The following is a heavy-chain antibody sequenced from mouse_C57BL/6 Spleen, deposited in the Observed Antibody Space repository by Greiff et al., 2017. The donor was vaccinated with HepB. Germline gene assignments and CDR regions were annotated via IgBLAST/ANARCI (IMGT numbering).Heavy chain of an antibody. CDR1: GYTFTSYW. Sequence: QVQLKQPGAELVKPGASVKLSYKASGYTFTSYWMHWVKQRPGRGLEWIGRIDPNSGGTKYNEKFKSKATLTVDKPSSTAYMQLSSLTSEDSAVYYCARSDDGYYHYAMDYWGQGTSVTVSS. J-gene: IGHJ4*01. CDR3: ARSDDGYYHYAMDY. V-gene: IGHV1-72*01. D-gene: IGHD2-3*01. CDR2: IDPNSGGT.